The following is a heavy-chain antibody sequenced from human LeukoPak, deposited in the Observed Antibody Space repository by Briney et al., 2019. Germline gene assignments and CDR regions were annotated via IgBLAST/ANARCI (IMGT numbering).Heavy chain of an antibody. D-gene: IGHD3-10*01. Sequence: GGSLRLSCAASGFTFDDYAMHWVRQAPGKGLEWVSGISWNSGSIGYADSVKGRFTISGDNAKNSLYLQMNSLRAEDTALYYRAKGGFGELFANWFDPWGQGTLVTVSS. J-gene: IGHJ5*02. V-gene: IGHV3-9*01. CDR1: GFTFDDYA. CDR2: ISWNSGSI. CDR3: AKGGFGELFANWFDP.